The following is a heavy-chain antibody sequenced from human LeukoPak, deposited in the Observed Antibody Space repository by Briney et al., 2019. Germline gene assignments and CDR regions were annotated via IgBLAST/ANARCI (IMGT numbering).Heavy chain of an antibody. CDR3: TRHVSSGWYETNDY. D-gene: IGHD6-19*01. V-gene: IGHV3-73*01. CDR1: GFTFSGSA. CDR2: IRSKANSYAT. J-gene: IGHJ4*02. Sequence: GGSLGLSCAASGFTFSGSAMHWVRQASGKGLEWVGRIRSKANSYATAYAASVKGRFTISRDDSKNTAYLQMNSLKTEDTAVYYCTRHVSSGWYETNDYWGQGTLVTVSS.